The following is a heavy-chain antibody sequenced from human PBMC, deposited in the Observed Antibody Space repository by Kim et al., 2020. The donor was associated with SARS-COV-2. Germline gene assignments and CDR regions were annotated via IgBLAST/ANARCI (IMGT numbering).Heavy chain of an antibody. CDR3: ASPEVLRGYFDWLSPPVYGMDV. D-gene: IGHD3-9*01. Sequence: SETLSLTCTVSGGSISSSSYYWGWIRQPPGKGLEWIGSIYYSGSTYYNPSLKSRVTISVDTSKNQFSLKLSSVTAADTAVYYCASPEVLRGYFDWLSPPVYGMDVWGQGTTVTVSS. CDR2: IYYSGST. V-gene: IGHV4-39*01. CDR1: GGSISSSSYY. J-gene: IGHJ6*02.